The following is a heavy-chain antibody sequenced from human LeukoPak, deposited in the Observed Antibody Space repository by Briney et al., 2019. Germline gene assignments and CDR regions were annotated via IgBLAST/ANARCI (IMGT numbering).Heavy chain of an antibody. Sequence: SVKVSCKASGGTFSSYAISWVRQAPGQGLEWMGGIIPIFGTANYAQKFQGRVTITTDESTSTAYMELSSLRSEDTAVYYCARGSRGGLDIVAVGFDPWGQGTLVTVSS. CDR3: ARGSRGGLDIVAVGFDP. J-gene: IGHJ5*02. D-gene: IGHD2-2*03. V-gene: IGHV1-69*05. CDR2: IIPIFGTA. CDR1: GGTFSSYA.